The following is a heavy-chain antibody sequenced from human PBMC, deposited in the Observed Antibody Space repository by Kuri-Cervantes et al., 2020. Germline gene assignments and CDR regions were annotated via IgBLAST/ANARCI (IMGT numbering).Heavy chain of an antibody. CDR1: GFTFSNYW. CDR3: SLCESGSLGRAVPGGDY. J-gene: IGHJ4*02. V-gene: IGHV3-7*01. CDR2: IKKDGRQK. Sequence: GESLKISCAVSGFTFSNYWMSWVRQAPGKGLEWVANIKKDGRQKSYVGSVKGRFTISRDNAKKLLYLQMNSLRAEDTAVYYCSLCESGSLGRAVPGGDYWGQGTLVTVSS. D-gene: IGHD5-12*01.